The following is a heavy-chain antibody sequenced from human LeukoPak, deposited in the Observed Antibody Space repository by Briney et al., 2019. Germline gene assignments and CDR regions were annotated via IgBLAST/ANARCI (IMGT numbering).Heavy chain of an antibody. Sequence: GASVKVSCKASGYTFTSYAMDWVRQAPGQRLEWMGWINAGNGNTKYSQKFQGRVTITRDTSASTAYMELSSLRSEDTAVYYCARVATIFGVVHAFDIWGQGTMVTVSS. CDR1: GYTFTSYA. J-gene: IGHJ3*02. CDR3: ARVATIFGVVHAFDI. D-gene: IGHD3-3*01. CDR2: INAGNGNT. V-gene: IGHV1-3*01.